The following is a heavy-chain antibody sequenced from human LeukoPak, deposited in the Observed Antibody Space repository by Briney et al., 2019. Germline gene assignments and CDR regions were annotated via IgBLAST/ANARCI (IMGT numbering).Heavy chain of an antibody. CDR3: ARSAYYYDSSGYFHGGYDY. CDR2: ISTSSSYI. D-gene: IGHD3-22*01. J-gene: IGHJ4*02. V-gene: IGHV3-21*01. CDR1: GFTFSSYN. Sequence: GGSLRLSCAASGFTFSSYNMNWVRQAPGKGLEWVSSISTSSSYIYYADSVKGRFTISRDNAKNSLYLQMNSLRAEDTAVYYCARSAYYYDSSGYFHGGYDYWGQGTLVTVSS.